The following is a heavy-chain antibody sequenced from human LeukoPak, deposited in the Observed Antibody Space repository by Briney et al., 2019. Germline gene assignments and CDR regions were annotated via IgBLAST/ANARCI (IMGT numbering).Heavy chain of an antibody. V-gene: IGHV3-48*04. CDR1: GFTFSSYS. J-gene: IGHJ4*02. Sequence: GGSLRLSCAASGFTFSSYSMNWVRQAPGKGLEWVSCISSSSSTIYYADSVKGRFTISRDNAKNSLYLQMNSLRAEDTAVYYCARKYCSGGSCFVDYWGQGTLVTVSS. CDR2: ISSSSSTI. D-gene: IGHD2-15*01. CDR3: ARKYCSGGSCFVDY.